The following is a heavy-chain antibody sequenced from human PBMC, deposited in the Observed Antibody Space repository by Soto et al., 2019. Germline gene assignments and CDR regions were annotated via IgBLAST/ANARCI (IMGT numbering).Heavy chain of an antibody. Sequence: KQSQTLSLTCAISGDSVSSNSAAWNWIRQSPSRGLEWLGRTYYRSKWYNDYAVSVKSRITINPDTSKNQFSLQLKSVTPEDTAVYYCARDRGYCSGGSCRHYYYYGMDVWGQGTTVTVSS. CDR2: TYYRSKWYN. D-gene: IGHD2-15*01. J-gene: IGHJ6*02. CDR3: ARDRGYCSGGSCRHYYYYGMDV. CDR1: GDSVSSNSAA. V-gene: IGHV6-1*01.